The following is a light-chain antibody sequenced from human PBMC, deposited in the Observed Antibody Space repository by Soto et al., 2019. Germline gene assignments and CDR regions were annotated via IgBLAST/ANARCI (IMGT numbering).Light chain of an antibody. CDR2: EVS. Sequence: QSALTQPPSASGSPGQSVTIACTGTSSDVCGYNYVSWYQQHPGKAPKLMIYEVSKRPSGVPDCFSGSKSGNTASLTVSGLQAEDGDDYYCSSYAGSNNLKVFGGGTKLTVL. CDR3: SSYAGSNNLKV. CDR1: SSDVCGYNY. V-gene: IGLV2-8*01. J-gene: IGLJ3*02.